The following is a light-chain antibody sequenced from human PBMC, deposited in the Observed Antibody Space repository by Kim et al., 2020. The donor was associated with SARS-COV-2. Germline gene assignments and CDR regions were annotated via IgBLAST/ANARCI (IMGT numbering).Light chain of an antibody. J-gene: IGLJ2*01. CDR1: SLKTSY. V-gene: IGLV3-19*01. CDR3: NSRDTTGYHVI. Sequence: SSELTQDPAVSVALGQTVTITCRGDSLKTSYAGWSQQKAGKAPVLVIYDKNSRPSGVQDRFSGSSSGNTASLTITGAQAEDEAEYYCNSRDTTGYHVIFGGGTQLTVL. CDR2: DKN.